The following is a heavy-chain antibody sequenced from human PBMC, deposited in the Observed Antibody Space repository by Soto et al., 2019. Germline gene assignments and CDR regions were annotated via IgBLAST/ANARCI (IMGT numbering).Heavy chain of an antibody. Sequence: GGSLRLSCAASGFTFSSYAMHWVRQAPGKGLEWVAVISYDGRNKYYADSVKGRFTISRDNSKNTLYLQMNSLRAEDTAVYYCARDHRIPTVTTPYYYYYGMDVWGQGTTVTAP. V-gene: IGHV3-30*04. J-gene: IGHJ6*02. D-gene: IGHD4-17*01. CDR1: GFTFSSYA. CDR2: ISYDGRNK. CDR3: ARDHRIPTVTTPYYYYYGMDV.